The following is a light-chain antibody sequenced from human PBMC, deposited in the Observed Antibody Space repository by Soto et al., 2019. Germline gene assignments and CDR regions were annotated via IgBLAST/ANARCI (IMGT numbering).Light chain of an antibody. J-gene: IGKJ2*01. CDR3: QQYTTWPYT. V-gene: IGKV3-15*01. CDR1: QSVGSN. Sequence: EIVMTQSPATLSVSPGERASLSCRASQSVGSNLDWYQQTAGQAPRLLIYGASTRATGIPARFSGSGSGTEFTLTISSLQSEDFAVYSCQQYTTWPYTFGQGTKLEIK. CDR2: GAS.